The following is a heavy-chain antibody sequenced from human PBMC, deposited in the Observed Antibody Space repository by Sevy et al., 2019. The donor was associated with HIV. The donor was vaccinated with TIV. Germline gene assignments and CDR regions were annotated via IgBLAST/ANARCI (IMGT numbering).Heavy chain of an antibody. CDR2: IKSNSDGGTT. V-gene: IGHV3-15*01. J-gene: IGHJ4*02. CDR3: ATAPGTGY. CDR1: GFILKSFW. Sequence: GGSLRLSCEASGFILKSFWIHWVRQAPGKGREWVGRIKSNSDGGTTDYAAPVEGRFTMSRDDSENRVYLQINNLKADDTAVYYCATAPGTGYWGQGTLVTVSS. D-gene: IGHD3-10*01.